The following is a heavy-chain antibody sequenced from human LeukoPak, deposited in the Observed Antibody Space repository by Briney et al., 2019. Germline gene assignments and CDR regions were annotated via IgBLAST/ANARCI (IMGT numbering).Heavy chain of an antibody. V-gene: IGHV3-53*01. J-gene: IGHJ4*02. D-gene: IGHD4-17*01. Sequence: GGSLRLSCTVSGFTVSSNSMSWVRQAPGKGLECVTFIYSDINTPYSDSVKCRFTSARDNSKMTLYIQMNSLRADDTAVYYCARRAGEYSHPYDYWGQGTLVTVSS. CDR2: IYSDINT. CDR1: GFTVSSNS. CDR3: ARRAGEYSHPYDY.